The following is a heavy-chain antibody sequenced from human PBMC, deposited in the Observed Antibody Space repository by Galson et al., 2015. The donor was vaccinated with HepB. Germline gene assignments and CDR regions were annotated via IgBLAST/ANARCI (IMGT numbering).Heavy chain of an antibody. CDR2: MNPNSGKT. CDR3: ARAAKWHYDFWSGYLSGSWFDP. D-gene: IGHD3-3*01. CDR1: GYTFTSYE. Sequence: SVKVSCKASGYTFTSYEINWVRQATGQGLEWMGWMNPNSGKTGYAQKFQGRVTMTRDTSIGTAYMELSSLRPEDTAVYYCARAAKWHYDFWSGYLSGSWFDPWGQGTLVTVSS. V-gene: IGHV1-8*01. J-gene: IGHJ5*02.